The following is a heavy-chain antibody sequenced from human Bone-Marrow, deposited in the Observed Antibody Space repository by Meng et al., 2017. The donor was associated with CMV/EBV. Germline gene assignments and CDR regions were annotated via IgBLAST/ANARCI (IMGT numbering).Heavy chain of an antibody. CDR3: AKESDDDSGFVFDS. CDR2: IFYDGNNE. D-gene: IGHD3-22*01. J-gene: IGHJ4*02. V-gene: IGHV3-33*03. Sequence: GGSLRLSCAASGFTFRNYGMHWVRQAPGKGLEWVAVIFYDGNNEDYADSVQGRFTISRDNSRNTLNLQMASLRAEDTAVYYCAKESDDDSGFVFDSWGRGTLVTVSS. CDR1: GFTFRNYG.